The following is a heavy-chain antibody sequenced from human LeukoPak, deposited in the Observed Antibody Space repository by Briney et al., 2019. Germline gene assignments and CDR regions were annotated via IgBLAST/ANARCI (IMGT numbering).Heavy chain of an antibody. Sequence: GESLKISCKGSGYSFTSYWIGWVRQMPGKGLEWMGIIYPGDSDTRYSPSFQGQVTISADKSISTAYLQWSSLKASDTAMYYCARLWVYYDILTGHYSSLPGGTYFVYWGQGTLVTVSS. D-gene: IGHD3-9*01. CDR1: GYSFTSYW. CDR2: IYPGDSDT. CDR3: ARLWVYYDILTGHYSSLPGGTYFVY. J-gene: IGHJ4*02. V-gene: IGHV5-51*01.